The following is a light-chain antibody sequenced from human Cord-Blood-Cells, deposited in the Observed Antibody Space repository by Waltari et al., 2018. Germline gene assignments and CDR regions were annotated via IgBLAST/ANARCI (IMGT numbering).Light chain of an antibody. CDR3: QQYYSTPWT. V-gene: IGKV4-1*01. Sequence: VMTQSPDSLAVSLGERATINCKSSQSVLYSSNNKNYLAWYQQKPGQPPNLLIYWASTRESGVPDRFSGSGSGTDFTLTISSLQAEDVAVYYCQQYYSTPWTFGQGTKVEIK. J-gene: IGKJ1*01. CDR2: WAS. CDR1: QSVLYSSNNKNY.